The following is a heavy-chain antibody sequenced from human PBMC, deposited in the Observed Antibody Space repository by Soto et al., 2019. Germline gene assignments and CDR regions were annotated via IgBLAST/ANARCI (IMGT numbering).Heavy chain of an antibody. D-gene: IGHD6-19*01. J-gene: IGHJ4*02. V-gene: IGHV3-9*01. CDR3: VKHGGAVAGTDFDY. CDR2: ISWNSGSI. CDR1: GFTFDDYA. Sequence: DVQLVESGGGLVQPGRSLRLSCAASGFTFDDYAMHWVRQAPGKGLEWVSGISWNSGSIGYADSVKGRFTISRDNAKNSLYLQMNSLRAEDTALYYCVKHGGAVAGTDFDYWGQGTLVTVSS.